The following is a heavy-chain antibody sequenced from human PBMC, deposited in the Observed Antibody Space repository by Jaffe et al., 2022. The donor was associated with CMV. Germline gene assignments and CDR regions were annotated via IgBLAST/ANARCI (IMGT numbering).Heavy chain of an antibody. CDR3: ARDYRRIAAAGTGQAVHPTPP. CDR1: GFTFSSYG. D-gene: IGHD6-13*01. Sequence: QVQLVESGGGVVQPGRSLRLSCAASGFTFSSYGMHWVRQAPGKGLEWVAVIWYDGSNKYYADSVKGRFTISRDNSKNTLYLQMNSLRAEDTAVYYCARDYRRIAAAGTGQAVHPTPPWGQGTLVTVSS. J-gene: IGHJ5*02. CDR2: IWYDGSNK. V-gene: IGHV3-33*01.